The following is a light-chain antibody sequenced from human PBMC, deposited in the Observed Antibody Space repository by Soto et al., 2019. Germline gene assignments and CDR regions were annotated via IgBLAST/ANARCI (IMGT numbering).Light chain of an antibody. Sequence: QSVLTQPPSVSGAPGQRVTVSCTGSSSNIGAGYDVHWYQQLPGTAPKLLIFGNNNRPSGIPDRFSGSKSGTSASLAITGLQAGDEADYYCQSYDSSLTAVIFGGGTKVTVL. CDR3: QSYDSSLTAVI. CDR1: SSNIGAGYD. V-gene: IGLV1-40*01. J-gene: IGLJ2*01. CDR2: GNN.